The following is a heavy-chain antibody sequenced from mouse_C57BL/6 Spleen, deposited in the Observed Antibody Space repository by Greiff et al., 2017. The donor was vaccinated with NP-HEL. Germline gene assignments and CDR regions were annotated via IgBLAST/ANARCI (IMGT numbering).Heavy chain of an antibody. CDR3: ARRDAQVLYAMDY. Sequence: QVQLKESGPGLVQPSPSLSITCTVSGFSLTSYGVHWVRQSPGKGLEWLGVIWSGGSTNYNAAFISRLSISKDNSKSQVFFKMNSLQADDTAIYYCARRDAQVLYAMDYWGQGTSVTVSS. J-gene: IGHJ4*01. CDR2: IWSGGST. V-gene: IGHV2-2*01. CDR1: GFSLTSYG. D-gene: IGHD3-2*02.